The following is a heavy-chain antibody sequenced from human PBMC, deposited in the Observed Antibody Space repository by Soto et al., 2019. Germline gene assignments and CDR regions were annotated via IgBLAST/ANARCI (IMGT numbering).Heavy chain of an antibody. D-gene: IGHD6-6*01. CDR1: GFTFSSYA. CDR3: ARDRKGASIAARMYYYYGMDV. Sequence: QVQLVESGGGVVQPGRSLRLSCAASGFTFSSYAMHWVRQAPGKGLEWVAVISYDGSNKYYADSVKGRFTISRDNSKNXRXRXXKSLRAEDTAVYYCARDRKGASIAARMYYYYGMDVWGQGNTVTVSS. V-gene: IGHV3-30-3*01. J-gene: IGHJ6*02. CDR2: ISYDGSNK.